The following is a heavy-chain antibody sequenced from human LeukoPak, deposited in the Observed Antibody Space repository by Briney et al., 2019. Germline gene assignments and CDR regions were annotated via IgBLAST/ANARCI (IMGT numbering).Heavy chain of an antibody. V-gene: IGHV4-31*03. J-gene: IGHJ5*02. D-gene: IGHD2-2*01. Sequence: SQTLSLTCTVSGGSIGSGGYYWSWIRQHPGKGLEWIGYIYYSGSTYYNPSLKSRVTISVDTSKNQFSLKLSSVTAADTAVYYCARVKLVVPTAITSNWFDPWGQGTLVTVSS. CDR2: IYYSGST. CDR1: GGSIGSGGYY. CDR3: ARVKLVVPTAITSNWFDP.